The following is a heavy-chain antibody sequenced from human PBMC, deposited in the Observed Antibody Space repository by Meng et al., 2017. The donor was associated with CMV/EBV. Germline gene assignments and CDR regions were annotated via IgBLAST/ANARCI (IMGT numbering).Heavy chain of an antibody. D-gene: IGHD3-22*01. CDR3: ARVVPSSSYYSSLKYYYGMDV. V-gene: IGHV3-48*04. J-gene: IGHJ6*02. Sequence: GESLKISCAASGFTFSSYSMNWVRQAPGKGLEWISYISNSGSIIYYADSVKGRFTISRDNAKNSLYLQMNSLRAEDTAVYYCARVVPSSSYYSSLKYYYGMDVWGQGTTVTVSS. CDR1: GFTFSSYS. CDR2: ISNSGSII.